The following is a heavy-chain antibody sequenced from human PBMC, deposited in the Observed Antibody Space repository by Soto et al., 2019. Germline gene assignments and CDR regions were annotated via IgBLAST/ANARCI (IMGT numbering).Heavy chain of an antibody. CDR1: SGPSRSHN. V-gene: IGHV4-59*08. CDR3: VRPGIDLLPGLVAV. J-gene: IGHJ6*02. Sequence: QVQVQQSGPGLVKPSETLSLTCTVSSGPSRSHNWGWIRQPPGRGLEWIGYVYYTGDTSYNPSVMRRVTISADTSTNHISLTLRSVTVADTAVYYCVRPGIDLLPGLVAVRGQGTTVSVSS. CDR2: VYYTGDT. D-gene: IGHD3-22*01.